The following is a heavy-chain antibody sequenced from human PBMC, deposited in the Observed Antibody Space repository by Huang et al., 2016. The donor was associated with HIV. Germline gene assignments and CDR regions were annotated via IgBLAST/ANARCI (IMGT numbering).Heavy chain of an antibody. CDR3: ARDTDYDYVRGRFPQPKAFDY. Sequence: EVHLVESGGGLVQPGGSLRLSCAASGFAFSSYSMNWVRQAPGKGLEWVSYISSSSSTIYYADSVKGRFTIARDNAKNSLFLQMNSLRDEDTAVFYCARDTDYDYVRGRFPQPKAFDYWGQGALVTVSS. V-gene: IGHV3-48*02. CDR1: GFAFSSYS. J-gene: IGHJ4*02. CDR2: ISSSSSTI. D-gene: IGHD3-16*01.